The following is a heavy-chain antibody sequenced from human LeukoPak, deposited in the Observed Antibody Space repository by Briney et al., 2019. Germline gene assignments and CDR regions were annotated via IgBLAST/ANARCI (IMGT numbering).Heavy chain of an antibody. Sequence: ASVKVSCKASGYTFTSYGIRWVRQAPGQGLEWMGWISAYNGNTNYAQKLQGRVTMTTDTSTSTAYMELRSLRSDDTAVYYCARVGYSSSWSPVDPWGQGTLVTVSS. V-gene: IGHV1-18*01. CDR1: GYTFTSYG. J-gene: IGHJ5*02. CDR3: ARVGYSSSWSPVDP. D-gene: IGHD6-13*01. CDR2: ISAYNGNT.